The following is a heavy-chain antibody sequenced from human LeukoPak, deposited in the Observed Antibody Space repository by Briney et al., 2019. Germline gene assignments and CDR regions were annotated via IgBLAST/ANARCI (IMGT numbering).Heavy chain of an antibody. D-gene: IGHD5-12*01. Sequence: GGSLRLSCAASGFTFSSYGMSWVRQAPGKGLEWVSAISGSGGSTYYADSVKGRFTISRDNSKNTLYLQMNSLRAEDTAVYYCAKASYSGYDCDYWGQGTLVTVSS. CDR2: ISGSGGST. CDR3: AKASYSGYDCDY. J-gene: IGHJ4*02. CDR1: GFTFSSYG. V-gene: IGHV3-23*01.